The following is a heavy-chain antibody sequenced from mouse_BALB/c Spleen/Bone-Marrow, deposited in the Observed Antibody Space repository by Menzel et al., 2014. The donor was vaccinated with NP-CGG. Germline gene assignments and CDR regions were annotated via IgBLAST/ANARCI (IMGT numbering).Heavy chain of an antibody. CDR2: IRNKANGYTT. CDR1: GFTFTDYY. J-gene: IGHJ2*01. D-gene: IGHD1-2*01. CDR3: ARDIGRLLFDF. V-gene: IGHV7-3*02. Sequence: EVKLMESGGGLVQPGGSLRLSCATSGFTFTDYYMNWVRQPPGKALEWLGFIRNKANGYTTEYSASVKGRFTISRDNSQSILYLQMNTLRAEDSATYCCARDIGRLLFDFWGQGTTLTVSS.